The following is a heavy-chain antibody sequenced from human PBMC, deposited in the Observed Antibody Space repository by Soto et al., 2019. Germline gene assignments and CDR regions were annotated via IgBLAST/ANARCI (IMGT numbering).Heavy chain of an antibody. Sequence: EVQLVESGGGLVQPGGSLRLSCAASGFTFSSYSMNWVRQAPGKGLEWVSYISSSSSTIYYADSVKGRFTISRDNAKNSLYLHMNSLRDEDTAVYYCAREARIQLWTPVWGLNYFDYWGQGTLVTVSS. D-gene: IGHD5-18*01. CDR3: AREARIQLWTPVWGLNYFDY. CDR1: GFTFSSYS. V-gene: IGHV3-48*02. J-gene: IGHJ4*02. CDR2: ISSSSSTI.